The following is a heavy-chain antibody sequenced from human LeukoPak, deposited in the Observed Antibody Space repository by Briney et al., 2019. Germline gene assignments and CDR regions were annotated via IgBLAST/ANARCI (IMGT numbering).Heavy chain of an antibody. V-gene: IGHV3-21*01. Sequence: PGGSLRLSCAASGFTFSSYSMNWVRQAPRKGLEWVSSISSSSSYIYYADSVKGRFTISRDNAKNSLYLQMNSLRAEDTAVYYCARAYYCSSTSCYAQFDYWGQGTLVTVSS. CDR2: ISSSSSYI. D-gene: IGHD2-2*01. CDR3: ARAYYCSSTSCYAQFDY. J-gene: IGHJ4*02. CDR1: GFTFSSYS.